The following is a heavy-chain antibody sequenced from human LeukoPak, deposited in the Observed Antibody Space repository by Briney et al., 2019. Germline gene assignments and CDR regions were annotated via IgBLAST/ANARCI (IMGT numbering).Heavy chain of an antibody. Sequence: GESLRLSCAASGFTFSDHYMSWIRLAPGKGLEWVSSISTSGTTMYYADSVKGRFTISRDNAKNSLYLQINSLRAEDTAVYYCARSGHCISTSCYSIWRRSLYGMDVWGQGTTVTVS. D-gene: IGHD2-2*02. CDR2: ISTSGTTM. J-gene: IGHJ6*02. V-gene: IGHV3-11*01. CDR1: GFTFSDHY. CDR3: ARSGHCISTSCYSIWRRSLYGMDV.